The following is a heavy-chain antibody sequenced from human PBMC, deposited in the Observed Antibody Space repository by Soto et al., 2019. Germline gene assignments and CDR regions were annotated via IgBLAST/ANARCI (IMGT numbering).Heavy chain of an antibody. D-gene: IGHD2-2*01. CDR2: VSKSDYT. Sequence: GGSLRLSCTVSGFSFNNYGINWVRQPPGKGLEWVSSVSKSDYTYYSDSVKGRFTISRDNAKNSVSLQMNSLRAEDTCFYYCAREDSIIIPAVSDFWGQGTLVTVSS. CDR3: AREDSIIIPAVSDF. CDR1: GFSFNNYG. V-gene: IGHV3-21*01. J-gene: IGHJ4*02.